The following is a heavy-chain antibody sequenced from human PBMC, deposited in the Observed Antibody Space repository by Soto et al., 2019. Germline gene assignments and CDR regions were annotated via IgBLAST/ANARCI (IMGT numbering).Heavy chain of an antibody. V-gene: IGHV4-39*01. CDR2: IYYSGST. Sequence: PSETLSLTCAVSGGSISSGGYSWGWIRQPPGKGLEWIGSIYYSGSTYYNPSLKSRVTISVDTSKNQFSLKLSSVTAADTAVYYCASLFYGYGSGYSWFYPRGQGTPVTVS. CDR3: ASLFYGYGSGYSWFYP. D-gene: IGHD3-3*01. J-gene: IGHJ5*01. CDR1: GGSISSGGYS.